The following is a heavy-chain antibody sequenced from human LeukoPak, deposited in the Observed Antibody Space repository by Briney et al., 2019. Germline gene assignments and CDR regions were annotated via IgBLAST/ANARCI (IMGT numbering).Heavy chain of an antibody. CDR3: AKGGMYRPNYFDY. CDR2: ISGSGGST. J-gene: IGHJ4*02. V-gene: IGHV3-23*01. D-gene: IGHD1-26*01. Sequence: GGSLRLSCAASGFTFKNYAMTWVRQAPGKGLEWVSAISGSGGSTYYADSVKGRFTISRDNSKNTLYLQMNSLRAEDTAVYYCAKGGMYRPNYFDYWGQGTLVTVSS. CDR1: GFTFKNYA.